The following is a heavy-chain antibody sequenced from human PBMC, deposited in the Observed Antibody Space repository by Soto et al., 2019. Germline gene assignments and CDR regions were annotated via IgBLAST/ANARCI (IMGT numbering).Heavy chain of an antibody. CDR1: GYTVTSYG. CDR3: ARDYAPRHTGDGDYDY. Sequence: ASVEVSCKASGYTVTSYGISWVRQAPGQGLEWMGWISAYNGNTNYAQKLQGRVTMTTDTSTSTAYMELRSLRSDDTAVYYCARDYAPRHTGDGDYDYWGQGTLVTVSS. V-gene: IGHV1-18*01. D-gene: IGHD4-17*01. CDR2: ISAYNGNT. J-gene: IGHJ4*02.